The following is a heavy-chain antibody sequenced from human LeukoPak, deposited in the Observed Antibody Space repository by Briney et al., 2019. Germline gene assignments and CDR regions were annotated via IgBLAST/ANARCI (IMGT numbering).Heavy chain of an antibody. D-gene: IGHD1-1*01. CDR1: GYTFTGYY. CDR3: ARDDNHAFEY. CDR2: INPSSGGT. Sequence: ASVKVSCKASGYTFTGYYLHWVRQAPGQGLEWMGWINPSSGGTNYAQKFQGRVTMTRDTPISTTYMELSRLRSDDTAVYYCARDDNHAFEYWGQGILVTVSS. V-gene: IGHV1-2*02. J-gene: IGHJ4*02.